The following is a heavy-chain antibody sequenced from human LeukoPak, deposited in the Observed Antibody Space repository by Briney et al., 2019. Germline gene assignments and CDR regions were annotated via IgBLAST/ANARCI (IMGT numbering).Heavy chain of an antibody. V-gene: IGHV4-39*07. J-gene: IGHJ4*02. CDR1: GGSISSSSYY. CDR3: ARVGRTKKEYYFDY. CDR2: IYYSGST. D-gene: IGHD2-2*01. Sequence: SETLSLTCTVSGGSISSSSYYWGWIRQPPGKGLGWIGSIYYSGSTYYNPSLKSRVTISVDTSKNQFSLKLSSVTAADTAVYYCARVGRTKKEYYFDYWGQGTLVTVSS.